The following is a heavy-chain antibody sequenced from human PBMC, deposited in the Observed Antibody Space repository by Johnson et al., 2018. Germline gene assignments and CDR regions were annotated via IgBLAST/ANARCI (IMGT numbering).Heavy chain of an antibody. CDR3: ARDPGGMDAFDH. V-gene: IGHV3-53*01. CDR1: GLSVDSNY. Sequence: EVQLVESEGGLIQPGGSLRLSCAASGLSVDSNYMTWVRQAPGKGLEWVSVINSAGGTYYANPVKGRFTISRDNSKNPGFLQMSTLRCDDTAMYYCARDPGGMDAFDHLGKGTMLTVTS. J-gene: IGHJ3*01. D-gene: IGHD6-13*01. CDR2: INSAGGT.